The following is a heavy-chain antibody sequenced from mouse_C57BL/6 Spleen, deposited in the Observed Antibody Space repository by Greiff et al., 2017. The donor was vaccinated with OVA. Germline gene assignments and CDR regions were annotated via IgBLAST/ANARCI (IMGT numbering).Heavy chain of an antibody. CDR3: ARGYGNFYWYFDV. CDR1: GYTFTTYP. D-gene: IGHD2-1*01. J-gene: IGHJ1*03. Sequence: QVQLQQPGAELVKPGASVKMSCKASGYTFTTYPIEWMKQNHGQSLEWIGNFHPYNDDTKYNEKFKSKATLTVEKSSSTVYLDLSRLTSDDSDVYYWARGYGNFYWYFDVWGTGTTVTVSS. V-gene: IGHV1-47*01. CDR2: FHPYNDDT.